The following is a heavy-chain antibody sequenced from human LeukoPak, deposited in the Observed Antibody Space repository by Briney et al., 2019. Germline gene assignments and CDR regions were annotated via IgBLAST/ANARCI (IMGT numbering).Heavy chain of an antibody. J-gene: IGHJ3*02. CDR3: ARSPGAQRDAFDI. CDR2: IYTSGGT. V-gene: IGHV4-4*07. Sequence: SETLSLTCTVSGGSISSYYWSWIRQPAGKGLEWIGRIYTSGGTYYNPSLKSRVTMSVDTSKNQFSLKLSSVTAADTAVYYCARSPGAQRDAFDIWGQGTMVTVSS. D-gene: IGHD6-25*01. CDR1: GGSISSYY.